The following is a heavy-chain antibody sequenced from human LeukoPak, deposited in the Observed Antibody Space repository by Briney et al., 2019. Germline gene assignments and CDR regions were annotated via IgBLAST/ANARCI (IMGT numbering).Heavy chain of an antibody. D-gene: IGHD5-18*01. V-gene: IGHV4-39*07. J-gene: IGHJ4*02. CDR1: GGSISSSSYY. CDR3: ARDERYSYGGLLVWYFDY. Sequence: PSETLSLTCTVSGGSISSSSYYWGWIRQPPGKGLEWIGSFYYSGSTYYNPSLKSRVTISVDTSKNQFSLKLSSVTAADTAVYYCARDERYSYGGLLVWYFDYWGQGTLVTVSS. CDR2: FYYSGST.